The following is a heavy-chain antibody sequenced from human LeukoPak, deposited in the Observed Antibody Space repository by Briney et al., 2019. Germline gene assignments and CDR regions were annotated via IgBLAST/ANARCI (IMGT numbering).Heavy chain of an antibody. Sequence: SQTLSLTCALSGDSFSNNSVTWNWLRQSPSRGLESLGRTYYRSKWYSDYTISVKSRITINSDTSMNQFSLQVNSVTPEDTAVYFCARDHSSSWDFDSWGQGTLVTVSS. CDR3: ARDHSSSWDFDS. D-gene: IGHD6-13*01. CDR2: TYYRSKWYS. CDR1: GDSFSNNSVT. V-gene: IGHV6-1*01. J-gene: IGHJ4*02.